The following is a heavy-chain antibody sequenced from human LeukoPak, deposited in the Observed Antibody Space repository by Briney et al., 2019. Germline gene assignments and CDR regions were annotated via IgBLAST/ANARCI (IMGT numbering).Heavy chain of an antibody. D-gene: IGHD6-6*01. CDR3: ARDSLEQLVFNDYYYMDV. CDR2: IYYSGST. V-gene: IGHV4-39*07. Sequence: PSETLSLTCTVSGGSISSSSYYWGWIRQPPGKGLEWIGSIYYSGSTYYNPSLKSRVTISVDTSKNQFSLKLSSATAADTAVYYCARDSLEQLVFNDYYYMDVWGKGTTVTVSS. J-gene: IGHJ6*03. CDR1: GGSISSSSYY.